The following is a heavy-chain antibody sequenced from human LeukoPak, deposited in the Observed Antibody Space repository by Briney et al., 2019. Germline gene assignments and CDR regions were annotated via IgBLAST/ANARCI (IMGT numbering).Heavy chain of an antibody. V-gene: IGHV3-30*04. CDR3: ARVLGYCSGGSCYYYYYYYMDV. CDR2: ISYDGNTK. CDR1: GFTFSNYA. J-gene: IGHJ6*03. D-gene: IGHD2-15*01. Sequence: GGSLRLSCAASGFTFSNYAMHWVRQAPGKGLEWVAVISYDGNTKYYTDSVKGRFTISGDSSKNTLYLQMNSLRPEDTAVYYCARVLGYCSGGSCYYYYYYYMDVWGKGTTVTVSS.